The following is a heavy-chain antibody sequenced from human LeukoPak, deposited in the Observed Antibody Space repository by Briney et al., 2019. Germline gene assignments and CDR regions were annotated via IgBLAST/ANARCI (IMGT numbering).Heavy chain of an antibody. CDR3: AKAGYSSSWYWGGFDY. J-gene: IGHJ4*02. V-gene: IGHV3-23*01. D-gene: IGHD6-13*01. CDR1: RFTFSSYA. Sequence: PGGSLRLSCAASRFTFSSYAMSWVRQAPGKGLEWVSAISGSGGSTYYADSVKGRFTISRDNSKNTLYLQMNSLRAEDTAVYYCAKAGYSSSWYWGGFDYWGQGTLVTVSS. CDR2: ISGSGGST.